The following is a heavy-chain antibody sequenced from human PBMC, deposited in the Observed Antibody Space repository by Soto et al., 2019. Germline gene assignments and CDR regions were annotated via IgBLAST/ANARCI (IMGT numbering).Heavy chain of an antibody. D-gene: IGHD6-19*01. Sequence: SQTLSLSCAISGDSVSSTSAAWSWIRQSPSRGLEWLGRTYYRSKWYSDYAVSVKSRITINPDTSKNQFSLQLNSVTPEDTAVYYCARGSYYSGWVWGQGTLVTVSS. CDR2: TYYRSKWYS. V-gene: IGHV6-1*01. J-gene: IGHJ4*02. CDR3: ARGSYYSGWV. CDR1: GDSVSSTSAA.